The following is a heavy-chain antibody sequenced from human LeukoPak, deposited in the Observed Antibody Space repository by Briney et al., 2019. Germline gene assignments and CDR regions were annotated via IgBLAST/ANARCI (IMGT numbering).Heavy chain of an antibody. CDR2: IYPGDSDA. CDR1: GSRFTSYW. CDR3: ARQRRTRNPFDY. V-gene: IGHV5-51*01. J-gene: IGHJ4*02. Sequence: GESLKISCKGSGSRFTSYWIGWVRQMPGKGLEGMGIIYPGDSDARYSPSFQGQVTISADKSISTAYLQWSSLKASDTAMYYCARQRRTRNPFDYWGQGTLVTVSS. D-gene: IGHD1-14*01.